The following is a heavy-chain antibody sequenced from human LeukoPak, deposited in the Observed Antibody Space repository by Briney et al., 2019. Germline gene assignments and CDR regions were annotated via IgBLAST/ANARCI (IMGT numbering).Heavy chain of an antibody. CDR3: ARGVSYYDSSGYYYFDY. Sequence: SVKVSCKASGYTFTSYAISWVRQAPGQGLEWMGGIIPIFGTANYAQKFQGRVTITADESTSTAYMELSSLRSEDTAVYYCARGVSYYDSSGYYYFDYWGQGTLVTVSS. CDR1: GYTFTSYA. D-gene: IGHD3-22*01. CDR2: IIPIFGTA. J-gene: IGHJ4*02. V-gene: IGHV1-69*13.